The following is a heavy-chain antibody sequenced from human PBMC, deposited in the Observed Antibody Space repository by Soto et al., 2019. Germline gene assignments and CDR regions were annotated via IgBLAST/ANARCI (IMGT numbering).Heavy chain of an antibody. CDR2: ISSNSAYI. Sequence: RRLSCAASGFTFRSFTMNWVRQAPGKGLEWVSTISSNSAYIYYTDALRGRFTISRDNAKNSLHLQMNSLRAEDTAVYYCTRDASRDRSARGWFDPWGPGTVVTVSS. J-gene: IGHJ5*02. CDR3: TRDASRDRSARGWFDP. D-gene: IGHD6-25*01. CDR1: GFTFRSFT. V-gene: IGHV3-21*01.